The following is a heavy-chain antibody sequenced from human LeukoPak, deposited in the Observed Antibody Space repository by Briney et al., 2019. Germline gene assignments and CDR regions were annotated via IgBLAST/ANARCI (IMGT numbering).Heavy chain of an antibody. CDR2: IYYSGST. CDR3: ARVTVVAAPGYFDL. D-gene: IGHD2-15*01. Sequence: KPSETLSLTCTVSGGSISSYYWSWIRQPPGKGLEWVGYIYYSGSTNYNPSLKSRVTISVDTSKNQFSLKLSSVTAADTAVYYCARVTVVAAPGYFDLWGRGTLVTVSS. J-gene: IGHJ2*01. CDR1: GGSISSYY. V-gene: IGHV4-59*01.